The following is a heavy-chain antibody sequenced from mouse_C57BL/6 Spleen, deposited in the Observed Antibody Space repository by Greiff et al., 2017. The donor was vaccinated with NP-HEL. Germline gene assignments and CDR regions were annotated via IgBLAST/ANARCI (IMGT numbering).Heavy chain of an antibody. Sequence: VHLVESGPELVKPGASVKISCKASGYAFSSSWMNWVKQRPGKGLEWIGRIYPGDGDTNYNGKFKGKATLTADKSSSTAYMQLSSLTSEDSAVYCCARSGWYFAYWGQGTTLTVSS. CDR3: ARSGWYFAY. J-gene: IGHJ2*01. V-gene: IGHV1-82*01. D-gene: IGHD1-1*02. CDR2: IYPGDGDT. CDR1: GYAFSSSW.